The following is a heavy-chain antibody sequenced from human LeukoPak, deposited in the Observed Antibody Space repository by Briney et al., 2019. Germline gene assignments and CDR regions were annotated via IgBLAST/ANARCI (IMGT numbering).Heavy chain of an antibody. Sequence: GRSLRLSCAASGFTFSSYAMHWVRQAPGKGLEWVSYISTSGSTIYYADSVKGRFTISRDNAKNSLYLQINSLRAEDTAVYYCAREESNDCRSISCYRFGGQGTLVTVSS. V-gene: IGHV3-48*04. CDR2: ISTSGSTI. D-gene: IGHD2-2*01. CDR3: AREESNDCRSISCYRF. J-gene: IGHJ4*02. CDR1: GFTFSSYA.